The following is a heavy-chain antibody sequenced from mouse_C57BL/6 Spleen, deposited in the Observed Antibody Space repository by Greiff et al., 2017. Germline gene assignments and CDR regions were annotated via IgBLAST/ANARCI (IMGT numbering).Heavy chain of an antibody. CDR3: ARRGFSYYYAVDY. V-gene: IGHV1-55*01. Sequence: QVQLQQPGAELVKPGASVKMSCKASGYPFTSYWITWVKQRPGQGLEWLGDIYPGSGSTNYNEKFKSKATLTVDTSSSTAYMQLSSLTSEAAAVYYCARRGFSYYYAVDYWGQGTSVTVSS. D-gene: IGHD3-1*01. CDR1: GYPFTSYW. CDR2: IYPGSGST. J-gene: IGHJ4*01.